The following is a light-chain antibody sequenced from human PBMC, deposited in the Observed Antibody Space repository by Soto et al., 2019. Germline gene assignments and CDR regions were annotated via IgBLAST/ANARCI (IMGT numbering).Light chain of an antibody. CDR2: QTS. CDR1: QYINTR. V-gene: IGKV3-11*01. Sequence: ETVLTQSLATRSCHPRHRVTLACWASQYINTRLAWYQHRPGQAPRLLIYQTSIRAAGIPARFSASGTGTDFTLTISDVQPEDFAVYYCHKRQSWPRTFGKGTQLEIK. CDR3: HKRQSWPRT. J-gene: IGKJ5*01.